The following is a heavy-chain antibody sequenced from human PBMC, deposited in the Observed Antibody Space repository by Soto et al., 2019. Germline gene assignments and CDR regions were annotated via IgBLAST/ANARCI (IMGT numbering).Heavy chain of an antibody. D-gene: IGHD2-2*01. Sequence: ASVKVSCKASGYTFTSYGISWLRQAPGQGLEWMGWISAYNGNTNYAQKLQGRVTMTTDTSTSTAYMELRSLRSDDTAVYYCARGQWCGSTSCYAYWGYYYGMDVWGQGTTVTVSS. CDR1: GYTFTSYG. CDR2: ISAYNGNT. V-gene: IGHV1-18*01. J-gene: IGHJ6*02. CDR3: ARGQWCGSTSCYAYWGYYYGMDV.